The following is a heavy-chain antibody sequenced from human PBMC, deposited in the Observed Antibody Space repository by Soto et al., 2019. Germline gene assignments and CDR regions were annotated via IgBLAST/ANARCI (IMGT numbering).Heavy chain of an antibody. D-gene: IGHD3-9*01. CDR3: AKDYHYDILTGYYD. J-gene: IGHJ4*02. CDR2: ISGSGGST. Sequence: PGGSLRLSCAASGFTFSSYAMSWVRQAPGKGLEWVSAISGSGGSTYYADSVKGRFTISRDNSKNTLYLQMNSLRAEDTAVYYCAKDYHYDILTGYYDWGQGTLVTVSS. CDR1: GFTFSSYA. V-gene: IGHV3-23*01.